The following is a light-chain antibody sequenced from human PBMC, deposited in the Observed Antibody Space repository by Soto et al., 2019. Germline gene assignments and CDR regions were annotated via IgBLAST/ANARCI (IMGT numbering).Light chain of an antibody. J-gene: IGKJ1*01. CDR2: GGS. V-gene: IGKV3-20*01. CDR3: QQYGSTPKT. CDR1: QSVRANY. Sequence: EIVLTQSPGTLSLSPGERATLSCRASQSVRANYLAWYQQKPGQAPRLLIYGGSSRAAATPDRFSGSGSGTDFTLTISRLEPEDFAVYYCQQYGSTPKTFGQGTKVEIK.